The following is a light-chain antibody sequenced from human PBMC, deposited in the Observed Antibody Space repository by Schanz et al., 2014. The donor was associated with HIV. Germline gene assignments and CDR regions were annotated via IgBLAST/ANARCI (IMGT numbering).Light chain of an antibody. CDR3: QTWGTGIWV. CDR1: SSDVGGYKY. CDR2: DVD. Sequence: QSALTQPASVSGSPGQSITISCTGTSSDVGGYKYVSWYQQYPGKAPKLIIFDVDNRPSGASNRFSGSKSGNTASLTVSGLQPEDEADYYCQTWGTGIWVFGGGTKVTVL. J-gene: IGLJ3*02. V-gene: IGLV2-14*01.